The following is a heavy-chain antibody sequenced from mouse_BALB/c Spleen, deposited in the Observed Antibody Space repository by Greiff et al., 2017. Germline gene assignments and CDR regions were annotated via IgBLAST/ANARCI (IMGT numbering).Heavy chain of an antibody. Sequence: QVQLQQPGAELVKPGASVKLSCKASGYTFTSYWMHWVKQRPGQGREWIGEINPSNGRTNYNEKFKSKATLTVDKSSSTAYMQLSSLTSGDTAVYYCALWSDYWGQGTTLTVSS. J-gene: IGHJ2*01. V-gene: IGHV1S81*02. CDR3: ALWSDY. CDR1: GYTFTSYW. CDR2: INPSNGRT. D-gene: IGHD1-1*02.